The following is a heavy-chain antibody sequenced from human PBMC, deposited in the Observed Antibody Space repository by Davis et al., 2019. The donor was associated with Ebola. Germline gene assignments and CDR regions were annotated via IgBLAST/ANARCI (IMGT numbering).Heavy chain of an antibody. CDR2: INTNNRNT. CDR1: GYTFTTYG. D-gene: IGHD3-3*01. Sequence: AASVKVSCKASGYTFTTYGISWVRQAPGQGLEWMGWINTNNRNTDYSQKYQGRVTMTTDTSTSTAFIELRSLKSDDTAVYYCARVGPTILGMILIQTVLDYWGQGTLVTVSS. J-gene: IGHJ4*02. V-gene: IGHV1-18*01. CDR3: ARVGPTILGMILIQTVLDY.